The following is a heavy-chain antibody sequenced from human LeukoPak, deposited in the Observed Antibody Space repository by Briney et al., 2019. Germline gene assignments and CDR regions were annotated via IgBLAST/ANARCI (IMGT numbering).Heavy chain of an antibody. V-gene: IGHV5-51*01. D-gene: IGHD3-22*01. J-gene: IGHJ5*01. CDR2: IFPGDYDT. Sequence: GESLKISCKGSGYSFFSYWIGWVRQTPGRGLEWMGIIFPGDYDTRYSPSFEGQVTISADRSTRTAFLQWSSLKASDTAIYYCARSFYEDRSGYENWFDSWGQGTQVTVSS. CDR3: ARSFYEDRSGYENWFDS. CDR1: GYSFFSYW.